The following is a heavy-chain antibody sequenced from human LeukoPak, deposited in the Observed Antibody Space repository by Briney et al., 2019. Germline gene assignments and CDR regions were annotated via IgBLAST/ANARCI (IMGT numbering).Heavy chain of an antibody. D-gene: IGHD6-13*01. CDR2: IYSCGST. CDR1: GFTVSSNY. Sequence: PGGSLRLSCAASGFTVSSNYMSWVRQPPGKGLEWVSVIYSCGSTYYADSVKGRFTISRDNSKNTLYLQMNSLRAEDTAVYYCARGRQSLAAAGPGYYYGMDVWGQGTTVTVSS. CDR3: ARGRQSLAAAGPGYYYGMDV. J-gene: IGHJ6*02. V-gene: IGHV3-53*01.